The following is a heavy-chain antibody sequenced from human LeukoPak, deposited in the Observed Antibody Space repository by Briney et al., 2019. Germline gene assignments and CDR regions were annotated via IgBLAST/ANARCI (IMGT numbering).Heavy chain of an antibody. J-gene: IGHJ4*02. D-gene: IGHD5-12*01. Sequence: ASVKVSCKASGYTFTGYYMHWVRQAPGQGLGWMGWINPNSGGTNYAQKFQGRVTMTTDTSRSTAYMELRSLRSDDTAVYYCARGNFIVASSSRRDYYFDYWGQGTLVTVSS. CDR2: INPNSGGT. CDR3: ARGNFIVASSSRRDYYFDY. CDR1: GYTFTGYY. V-gene: IGHV1-2*02.